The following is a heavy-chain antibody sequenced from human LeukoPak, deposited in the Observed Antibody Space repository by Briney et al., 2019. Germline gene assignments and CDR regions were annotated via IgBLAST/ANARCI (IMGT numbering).Heavy chain of an antibody. D-gene: IGHD1-26*01. CDR3: ARQVGLYYFDY. CDR1: GGXISTSSYY. V-gene: IGHV4-39*01. Sequence: SETLSLTCTVSGGXISTSSYYWGWIRQPPGKGLEWIGSIFYSGSTYYNPSLKSRVTISVDTSKNQFSLKLTSVTAADTAVYYCARQVGLYYFDYWGQGTLVTVSS. CDR2: IFYSGST. J-gene: IGHJ4*02.